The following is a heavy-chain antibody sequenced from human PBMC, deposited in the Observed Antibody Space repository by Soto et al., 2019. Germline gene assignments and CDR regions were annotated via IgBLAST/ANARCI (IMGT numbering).Heavy chain of an antibody. J-gene: IGHJ2*01. CDR1: GDTFSSHA. D-gene: IGHD1-1*01. V-gene: IGHV1-69*01. CDR2: IIPFFVTA. Sequence: QVQLVQSGAEVKKPGSSVKVSCKASGDTFSSHAFGWVRQAPGQGLEWVGGIIPFFVTANYAQKFQGRVAITADESTTTVYMELSSLTSEDTAVYYCARGIEEMATTTAVWSFDLWGRGTLVTVSS. CDR3: ARGIEEMATTTAVWSFDL.